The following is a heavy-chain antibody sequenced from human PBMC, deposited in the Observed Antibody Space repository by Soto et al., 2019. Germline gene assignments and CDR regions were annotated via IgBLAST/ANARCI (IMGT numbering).Heavy chain of an antibody. CDR3: ARGPADNWNDDVGPLDY. CDR2: IWYDGSDQ. D-gene: IGHD1-1*01. J-gene: IGHJ4*02. V-gene: IGHV3-33*01. Sequence: QVQLVESGGGVVQPGRSLRLSCAGSGFSFSRHAMHWVRQAPGKGLDWVAVIWYDGSDQFYADSVKGRCTISRDNSKNTVYLEINSLRVDDTAVYYCARGPADNWNDDVGPLDYWGQGTLVTVSS. CDR1: GFSFSRHA.